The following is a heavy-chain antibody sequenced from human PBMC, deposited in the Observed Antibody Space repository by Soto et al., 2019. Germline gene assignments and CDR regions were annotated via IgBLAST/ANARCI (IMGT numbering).Heavy chain of an antibody. CDR1: GYTFSDYG. CDR3: AIQRPGAYGMDV. J-gene: IGHJ6*02. CDR2: ISTNNGNT. Sequence: QVQLVQSGGEVKKPRASVKVSCKASGYTFSDYGISWVRQAPGQRPENMGWISTNNGNTKYAQNIQGRVTMTTDSAASTGDMELRSLRPDDTAVYYCAIQRPGAYGMDVWGQGTTVTVSS. D-gene: IGHD3-10*01. V-gene: IGHV1-18*01.